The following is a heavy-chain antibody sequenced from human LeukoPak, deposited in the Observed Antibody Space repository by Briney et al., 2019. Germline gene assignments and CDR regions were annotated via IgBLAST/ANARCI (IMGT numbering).Heavy chain of an antibody. CDR1: GFTFSTYV. CDR3: AKENLLPPGGTLGS. J-gene: IGHJ5*02. V-gene: IGHV3-23*01. Sequence: GGSLRLSCAASGFTFSTYVMVWVRRAPEKGLEWVSSISVRGSNTFYTDSVKGRFTISRDNSKNTLDLQMDSLRAEATAIYFCAKENLLPPGGTLGSWGQGTLVTVSS. CDR2: ISVRGSNT. D-gene: IGHD2-15*01.